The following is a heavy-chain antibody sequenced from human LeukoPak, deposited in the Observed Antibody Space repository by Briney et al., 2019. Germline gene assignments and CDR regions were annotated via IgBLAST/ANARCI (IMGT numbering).Heavy chain of an antibody. V-gene: IGHV4-39*01. Sequence: TSETLSLTCTVSGGSISSSSYYWGWIRQPPGKGLEWIGSIYYSGSTYYNPSLKSRITISVDTSKNQFSLKLSSVTAADTAVYYCARLDDNSGYFHWGQGTLVTVSS. CDR1: GGSISSSSYY. J-gene: IGHJ4*02. D-gene: IGHD3-22*01. CDR3: ARLDDNSGYFH. CDR2: IYYSGST.